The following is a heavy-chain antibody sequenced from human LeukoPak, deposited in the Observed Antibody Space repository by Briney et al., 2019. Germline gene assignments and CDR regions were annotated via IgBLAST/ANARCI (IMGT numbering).Heavy chain of an antibody. CDR3: ARNTDCSGGSCNFDS. J-gene: IGHJ4*02. D-gene: IGHD2-15*01. CDR2: INDRGST. V-gene: IGHV4-34*01. Sequence: SETLSLTCAVYGGSFSGYFWSWSRHSPGKGLEWIVEINDRGSTNCNPSLKSRVTISVDSSKNQFSLKLSSVSAADTAVYYCARNTDCSGGSCNFDSWGQGTRVTVSS. CDR1: GGSFSGYF.